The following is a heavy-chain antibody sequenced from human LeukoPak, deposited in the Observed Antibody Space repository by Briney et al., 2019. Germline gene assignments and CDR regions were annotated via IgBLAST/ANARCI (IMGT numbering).Heavy chain of an antibody. V-gene: IGHV4-4*01. J-gene: IGHJ4*02. CDR3: AAHRGPTYGPLDY. D-gene: IGHD3-10*01. CDR1: GGSISSSHW. CDR2: IYHSGNT. Sequence: SETLSLTCTVFGGSISSSHWWTWVRHSPGKGLEWIGEIYHSGNTNYNPSLRSRVTMSVDMSNNQFSLNLNSVTAADTAVYSWAAHRGPTYGPLDYWGLGNLVTVSS.